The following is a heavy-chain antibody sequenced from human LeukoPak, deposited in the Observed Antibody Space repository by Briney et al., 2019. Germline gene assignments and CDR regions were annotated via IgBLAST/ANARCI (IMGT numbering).Heavy chain of an antibody. Sequence: PGGSLRLSCAASGFTFSSYAMSWVRQAPGRGLEWVSGISSSGGTTYYADSVKGRFTISRDNSKNTLYLQMNSLRAEDTAVYYCAKGGHTSSAAFRNWFDPWGQGTLVTVSS. V-gene: IGHV3-23*01. J-gene: IGHJ5*02. D-gene: IGHD6-13*01. CDR2: ISSSGGTT. CDR1: GFTFSSYA. CDR3: AKGGHTSSAAFRNWFDP.